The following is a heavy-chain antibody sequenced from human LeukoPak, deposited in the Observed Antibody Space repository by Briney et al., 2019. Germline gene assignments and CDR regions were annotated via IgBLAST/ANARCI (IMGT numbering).Heavy chain of an antibody. CDR1: GGSTSSSNW. D-gene: IGHD3-22*01. Sequence: PSGTLSLTCAVSGGSTSSSNWWSWVRQPPAKGLEWIGESYHSGSTNYNPSLKSRVTISVDTSKNQFSLKLSSVTAADTAWYYFSRHGLDPYYYASSGYYLDYWGQGTLVTVSS. CDR3: SRHGLDPYYYASSGYYLDY. CDR2: SYHSGST. J-gene: IGHJ4*02. V-gene: IGHV4-4*02.